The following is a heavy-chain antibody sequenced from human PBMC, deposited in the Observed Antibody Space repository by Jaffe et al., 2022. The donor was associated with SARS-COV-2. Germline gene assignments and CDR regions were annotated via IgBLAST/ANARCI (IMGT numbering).Heavy chain of an antibody. Sequence: QVQLQQWGAGLLKPSETLSLTCAVYGGSFSGYYWSWIRQPPGKGLEWIGEINHSGSTNYNPSLKSRVTISVDTSKNQFSLKLSSVTAADTAVYYCARGHGGVIASGEFDYWGQGTLVTVSS. CDR3: ARGHGGVIASGEFDY. CDR2: INHSGST. CDR1: GGSFSGYY. D-gene: IGHD3-16*02. V-gene: IGHV4-34*01. J-gene: IGHJ4*02.